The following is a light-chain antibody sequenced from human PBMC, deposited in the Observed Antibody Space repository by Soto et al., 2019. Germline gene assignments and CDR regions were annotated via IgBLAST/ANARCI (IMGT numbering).Light chain of an antibody. J-gene: IGLJ2*01. CDR3: SSYTSSSTLVV. Sequence: QSALTQPASVSGSPGQSITISCTGTSSDVGGYNYVSWYQQHPGKAPKLMIYDVINPPSGVSNRFSGSKSGNTASLTISGLQAEGEADYYCSSYTSSSTLVVFGGGTKLTVL. V-gene: IGLV2-14*01. CDR2: DVI. CDR1: SSDVGGYNY.